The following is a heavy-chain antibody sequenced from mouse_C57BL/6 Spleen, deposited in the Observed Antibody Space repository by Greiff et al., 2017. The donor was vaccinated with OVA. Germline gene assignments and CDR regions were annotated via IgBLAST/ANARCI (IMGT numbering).Heavy chain of an antibody. CDR2: IYPGDGDT. Sequence: QVQLQQSGPELVKPGASVKISCKASGYAFSSSWMNWVKQRPGQGLEWIGRIYPGDGDTNYNGKFKGKATLTADKSSSTAYMQLSSLTSEDSAVYFGARWPYYAMDYWGQGTSLTVSS. V-gene: IGHV1-82*01. CDR3: ARWPYYAMDY. CDR1: GYAFSSSW. J-gene: IGHJ4*01.